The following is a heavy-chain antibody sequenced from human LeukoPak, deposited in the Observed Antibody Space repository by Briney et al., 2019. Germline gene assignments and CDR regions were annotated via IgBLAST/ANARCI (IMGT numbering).Heavy chain of an antibody. Sequence: GGPQRLSCKASEYTFSSYSKNCLRQSPGKGLDGVSYISCRSSTIYYAESVKGRFTISRDNAKNSLYLQMNSLRVEDTAVYYCARCRGNSGSYPLDYWGQGTLVTVSS. J-gene: IGHJ4*02. CDR1: EYTFSSYS. CDR2: ISCRSSTI. CDR3: ARCRGNSGSYPLDY. V-gene: IGHV3-48*01. D-gene: IGHD1-26*01.